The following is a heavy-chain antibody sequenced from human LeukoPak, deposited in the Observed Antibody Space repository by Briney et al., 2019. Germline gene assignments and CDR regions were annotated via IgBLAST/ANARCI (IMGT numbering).Heavy chain of an antibody. D-gene: IGHD3-10*01. CDR2: INHSGST. Sequence: SETLSLTCAVYGGSFSGYYWSWIRQPPGKGLEWIGEINHSGSTNYNPSLKSRVTISVDTSKNQFSLKLSSVTAADTAVYYCARARGLMVRGVSKFDYWGQGTLVTVSS. CDR1: GGSFSGYY. J-gene: IGHJ4*02. CDR3: ARARGLMVRGVSKFDY. V-gene: IGHV4-34*01.